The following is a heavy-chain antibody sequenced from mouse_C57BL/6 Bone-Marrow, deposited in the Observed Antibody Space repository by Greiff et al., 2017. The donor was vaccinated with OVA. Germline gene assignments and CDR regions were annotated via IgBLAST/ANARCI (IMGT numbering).Heavy chain of an antibody. CDR3: ARSAPYYFDY. CDR2: IYPGSGNT. D-gene: IGHD3-1*01. V-gene: IGHV1-76*01. J-gene: IGHJ2*01. CDR1: GYTFTDYY. Sequence: VQLQQSGAELVRPGASVQLSCKASGYTFTDYYITWVKQRPGQGLEWIARIYPGSGNTYYNEKFKGKATLTAEKSSSTAYLQLSSMPSEDAAIYFCARSAPYYFDYWGQGTTLTVSS.